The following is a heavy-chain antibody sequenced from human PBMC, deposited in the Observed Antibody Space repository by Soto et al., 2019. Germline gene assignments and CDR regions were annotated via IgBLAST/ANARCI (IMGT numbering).Heavy chain of an antibody. J-gene: IGHJ6*02. D-gene: IGHD2-2*01. CDR1: GYRFTSYG. Sequence: ASVKVSCAASGYRFTSYGISWVRQAPGQRLEWMGWINAGNGNTKYSQKFQGRVTITRDTSASTAYMELSSLRSEDTAVYYCARGASHCSSTSCFLIYYYYGMDVWGQGTTVTVSS. V-gene: IGHV1-3*01. CDR3: ARGASHCSSTSCFLIYYYYGMDV. CDR2: INAGNGNT.